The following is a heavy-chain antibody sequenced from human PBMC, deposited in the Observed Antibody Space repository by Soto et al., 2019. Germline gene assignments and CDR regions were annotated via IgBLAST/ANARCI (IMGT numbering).Heavy chain of an antibody. CDR1: GFTFSRFS. D-gene: IGHD3-10*02. V-gene: IGHV3-30-3*01. CDR2: ISYDGSNT. J-gene: IGHJ6*02. Sequence: QVQLVESGGGLVKPGGSLRLSCAASGFTFSRFSMHWVRQAPGKGLAWVAVISYDGSNTHYAESVKGRFNISRDDSKNTVYLQMNNLRGEDSAVYYCARDHGMFLSYYYYGMDVWGQGTTVTVSS. CDR3: ARDHGMFLSYYYYGMDV.